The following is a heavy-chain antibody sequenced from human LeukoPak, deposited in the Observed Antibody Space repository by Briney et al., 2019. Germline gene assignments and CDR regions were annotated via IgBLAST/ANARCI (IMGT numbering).Heavy chain of an antibody. Sequence: GGSLRLSCAASGFNISDFYMSWIRQAPGKGLEWLSSISLSGSTITYAASVKGRVTVSRDNAKTSLFLQMNSLRADDTAAYYCAREASCSSTTCYFDYWGQGTLVTVSS. CDR2: ISLSGSTI. D-gene: IGHD2-2*01. CDR1: GFNISDFY. V-gene: IGHV3-11*01. CDR3: AREASCSSTTCYFDY. J-gene: IGHJ4*02.